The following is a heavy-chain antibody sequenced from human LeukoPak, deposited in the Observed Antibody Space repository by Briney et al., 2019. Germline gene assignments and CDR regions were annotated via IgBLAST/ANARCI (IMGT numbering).Heavy chain of an antibody. V-gene: IGHV4-61*02. D-gene: IGHD3-10*01. CDR3: ARAPGRYFDY. CDR1: GGSISSGSYY. J-gene: IGHJ4*02. CDR2: IYTSGST. Sequence: SQTLSLTCTVSGGSISSGSYYWSWIRQPAGKGLEWIGRIYTSGSTSYNPSLKSRVTMSVDTSKNQFSLKLSSVTAADTAVYYCARAPGRYFDYWGQGTLVTVSS.